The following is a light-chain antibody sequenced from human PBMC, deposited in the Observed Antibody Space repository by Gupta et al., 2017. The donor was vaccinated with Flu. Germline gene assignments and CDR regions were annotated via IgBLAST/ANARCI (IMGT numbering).Light chain of an antibody. J-gene: IGLJ2*01. CDR1: KLGDKY. Sequence: SSELTQPPSVSVSPGQTASITCSGHKLGDKYACWYQQKPGQSPVLVIYQDSKRPSGIPERFSGSNSGTTATLTIRGTQARDEDDYYCQAWDSSTVVFGGGTKVTVL. CDR2: QDS. CDR3: QAWDSSTVV. V-gene: IGLV3-1*01.